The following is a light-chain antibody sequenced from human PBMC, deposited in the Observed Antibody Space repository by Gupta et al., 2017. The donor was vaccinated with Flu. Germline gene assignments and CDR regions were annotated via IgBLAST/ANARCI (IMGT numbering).Light chain of an antibody. CDR2: WAS. J-gene: IGKJ2*01. CDR1: QSVLYSSNNENS. CDR3: HQYYTTPYT. Sequence: DIVMTQAPDSLAGSLGERATINCKSSQSVLYSSNNENSLAWYQQKSGQPPKLLLYWASTRESGVPDRFSGSGSGTYFTLTISSLQAEDVAVYYCHQYYTTPYTFGQGTKLEIK. V-gene: IGKV4-1*01.